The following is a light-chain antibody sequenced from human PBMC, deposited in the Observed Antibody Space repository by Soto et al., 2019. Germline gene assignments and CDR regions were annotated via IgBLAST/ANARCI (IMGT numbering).Light chain of an antibody. V-gene: IGLV6-57*04. CDR2: END. J-gene: IGLJ3*02. CDR1: SGSIASYY. Sequence: NFMLTQPHSVSESPGKTVVISCTRSSGSIASYYVQWYRQRPGSAPTTVIYENDQRPSGVPDRFSGSIDSSSNSASLTISGLKTDDEADYYCQSYANSKWVFGGGTKVTVL. CDR3: QSYANSKWV.